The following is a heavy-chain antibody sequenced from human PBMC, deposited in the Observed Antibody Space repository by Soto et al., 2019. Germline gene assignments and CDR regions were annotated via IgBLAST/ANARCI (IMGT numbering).Heavy chain of an antibody. D-gene: IGHD3-9*01. CDR3: AKKPPVTGVYDIFTGFYPTQKRY. Sequence: QVQLVQSGAEVKKPGSSVKVSCKASGGTFSSYTISWVRQAPGQGLEWMGRIIPILGIANYAQKFQGRVTVNAEQFTGTGYKGVSNLESEDPAVEYWAKKPPVTGVYDIFTGFYPTQKRYRGQGPLGPGSS. CDR1: GGTFSSYT. CDR2: IIPILGIA. J-gene: IGHJ1*01. V-gene: IGHV1-69*02.